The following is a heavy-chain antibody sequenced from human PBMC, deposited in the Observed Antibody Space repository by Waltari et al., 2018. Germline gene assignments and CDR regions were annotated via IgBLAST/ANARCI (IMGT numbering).Heavy chain of an antibody. D-gene: IGHD6-19*01. CDR2: ISYDGNDK. CDR3: ARDGGRGWSTPVWLDP. V-gene: IGHV3-30-3*01. CDR1: GFSFSDYV. J-gene: IGHJ5*02. Sequence: QVQLVESGGGVVQPGRSLRLSCAASGFSFSDYVMHWVRQAPGRGLEWVAVISYDGNDKYYTESVQGRFTISRDISNNTLYLHMRSLRPNDTAVYYCARDGGRGWSTPVWLDPWGQGTLVTVSS.